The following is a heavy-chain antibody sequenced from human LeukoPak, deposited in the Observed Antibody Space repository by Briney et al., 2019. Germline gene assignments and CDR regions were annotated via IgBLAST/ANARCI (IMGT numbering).Heavy chain of an antibody. D-gene: IGHD3-16*01. J-gene: IGHJ4*02. CDR3: ARSVRGLDYVDY. V-gene: IGHV4-4*07. Sequence: SETLSLTCTVSGGSISSYYWSWIRPPAGKGLEWIGRIYTSGSTHYNPPLKSRVTMSVDTSKNQVSLKLSSVTAADTAVYYCARSVRGLDYVDYWGQGTLVTVSS. CDR2: IYTSGST. CDR1: GGSISSYY.